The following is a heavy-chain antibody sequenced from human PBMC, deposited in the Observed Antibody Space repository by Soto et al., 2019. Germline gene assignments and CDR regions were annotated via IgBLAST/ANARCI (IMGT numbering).Heavy chain of an antibody. CDR1: GFTFDDYA. CDR3: AKDEYSSGWSSPFDY. V-gene: IGHV3-9*01. Sequence: GGSLRLSCAASGFTFDDYAMHWVRQAPEKGLEWASGISWNSGSIGYADSVKGRFTISRDNAKNSLYLQMNSLRAEDTALYYCAKDEYSSGWSSPFDYWGQGTLVTVSS. J-gene: IGHJ4*02. CDR2: ISWNSGSI. D-gene: IGHD6-19*01.